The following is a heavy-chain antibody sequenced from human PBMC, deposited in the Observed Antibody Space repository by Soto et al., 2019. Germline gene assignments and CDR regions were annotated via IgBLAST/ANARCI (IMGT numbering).Heavy chain of an antibody. CDR3: AKLGRAASQTDY. CDR1: GFTFSSYA. CDR2: ISGTGGST. V-gene: IGHV3-23*01. J-gene: IGHJ4*02. Sequence: EVQLLESGGGLVQPGGSLRLSSAASGFTFSSYAMSWIRQAPGKGLEWVSAISGTGGSTYYADSVKGRFTISRDNSKNTLNLQMNSLRAEDTAVYYCAKLGRAASQTDYWGQGTLVTVSS. D-gene: IGHD2-15*01.